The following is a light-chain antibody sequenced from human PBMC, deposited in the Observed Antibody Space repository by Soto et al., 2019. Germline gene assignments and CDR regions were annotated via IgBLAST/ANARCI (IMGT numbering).Light chain of an antibody. CDR2: DVS. CDR3: CSNAGSYEV. CDR1: SSDVGGYNY. V-gene: IGLV2-11*01. Sequence: QSALTQPRSVSGSPGQSVTISCTGTSSDVGGYNYVSWYQQHPGKAPKGMIYDVSKRPSGVPDRFSGSKSGNTASLTISGLQAEEEADYYCCSNAGSYEVFGGGTKLTVL. J-gene: IGLJ2*01.